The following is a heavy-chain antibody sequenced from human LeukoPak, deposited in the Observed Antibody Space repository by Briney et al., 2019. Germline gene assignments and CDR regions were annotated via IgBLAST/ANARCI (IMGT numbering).Heavy chain of an antibody. CDR2: IYYSGNT. J-gene: IGHJ5*02. CDR3: VREDDYSSGNWFDP. Sequence: PSQTLSLTCTVSGASISSGAYYWSWIRQPPGKGLEWIGYIYYSGNTYYNPSLKSRVTISADTSKNQFSLRLSSVTAADTAVYYCVREDDYSSGNWFDPWGQGTLVTVSS. CDR1: GASISSGAYY. V-gene: IGHV4-30-4*01. D-gene: IGHD4-11*01.